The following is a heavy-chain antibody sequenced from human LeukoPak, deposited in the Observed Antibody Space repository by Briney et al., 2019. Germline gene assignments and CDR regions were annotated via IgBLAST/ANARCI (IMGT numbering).Heavy chain of an antibody. CDR2: IYTSGST. CDR1: GGSISSYY. D-gene: IGHD2-15*01. J-gene: IGHJ5*02. V-gene: IGHV4-4*09. Sequence: PSETLSLTCTVSGGSISSYYWSWIRQPPGKGLEWIWYIYTSGSTNYNPSLKSRVTISVDTSKNQFSLKLSSVTAADTAVYYCARRYCSGGSCYGGFDPWGQGTLVTVSS. CDR3: ARRYCSGGSCYGGFDP.